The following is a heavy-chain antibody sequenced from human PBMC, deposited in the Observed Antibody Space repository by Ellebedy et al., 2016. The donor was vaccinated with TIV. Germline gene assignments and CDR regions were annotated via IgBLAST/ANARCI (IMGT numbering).Heavy chain of an antibody. Sequence: MPSETLSLTCTVSGGSIRSGENYWSWLRQPPGKGLEWIGYIYYTGSTYYNPSLKSRVVMSVDTSKNQFSLKVSYVTAADTAVYYCARDRTGEDWFDPWGQGTLVTVSS. V-gene: IGHV4-30-4*01. CDR1: GGSIRSGENY. J-gene: IGHJ5*02. CDR2: IYYTGST. CDR3: ARDRTGEDWFDP.